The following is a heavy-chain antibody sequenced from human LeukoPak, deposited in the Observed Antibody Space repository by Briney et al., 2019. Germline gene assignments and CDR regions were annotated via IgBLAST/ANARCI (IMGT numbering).Heavy chain of an antibody. D-gene: IGHD3-16*01. CDR2: FDPQQDKT. CDR3: ATDGGIWVSPQVFDY. CDR1: GHTLSVVS. J-gene: IGHJ4*02. Sequence: ASVKVSCKVFGHTLSVVSLHWVRQAPGRGLEWMGGFDPQQDKTVYAQRFQGRVSMTGDTSTDTAYLELIGLRSEDTALYYCATDGGIWVSPQVFDYWGQGTVVSVSS. V-gene: IGHV1-24*01.